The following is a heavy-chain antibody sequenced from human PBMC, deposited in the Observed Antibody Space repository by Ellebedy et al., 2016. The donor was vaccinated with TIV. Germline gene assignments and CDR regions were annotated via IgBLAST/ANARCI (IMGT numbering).Heavy chain of an antibody. V-gene: IGHV3-30*03. CDR3: ARELGYCSGGSCYSGHGMDV. Sequence: GGSLRLSCAASGFTFSSYGMHWVRQAPGKGLEWVAVISYDGSNKYYADSVKGRFTISRDNSKNTLYLQMNSLRAEDTAVYYCARELGYCSGGSCYSGHGMDVWGQGTTVTVSS. CDR1: GFTFSSYG. J-gene: IGHJ6*02. D-gene: IGHD2-15*01. CDR2: ISYDGSNK.